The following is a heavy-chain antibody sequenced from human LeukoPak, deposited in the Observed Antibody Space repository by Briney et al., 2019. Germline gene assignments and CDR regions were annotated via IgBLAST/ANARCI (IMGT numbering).Heavy chain of an antibody. CDR3: AKTLWGLQNDAFDI. V-gene: IGHV3-48*03. Sequence: GGSLRLSCAASGFTFSSYEMNWVRQAPGKGLEWVSYISSSGSTIYYADSVKGRFTISRDNAKNSLYLQMNSLRAEDTAVYYCAKTLWGLQNDAFDIWGQGTMVTVSS. J-gene: IGHJ3*02. CDR2: ISSSGSTI. D-gene: IGHD3-16*01. CDR1: GFTFSSYE.